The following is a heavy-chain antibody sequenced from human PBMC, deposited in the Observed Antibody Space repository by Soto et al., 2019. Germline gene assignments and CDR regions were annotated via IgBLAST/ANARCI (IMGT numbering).Heavy chain of an antibody. CDR2: GHPKSGGT. CDR1: GHTFSGYY. J-gene: IGHJ4*02. CDR3: ASDYVGDDLTVTTGEFVRF. Sequence: AAVKVSCKASGHTFSGYYVHWVRQAPGQGLEWMGRGHPKSGGTHYSRKIQGRVSMTRDVSLSAEYMELHSPRRYDMAVAFCASDYVGDDLTVTTGEFVRFWGQGTLVTVSS. V-gene: IGHV1-2*06. D-gene: IGHD1-26*01.